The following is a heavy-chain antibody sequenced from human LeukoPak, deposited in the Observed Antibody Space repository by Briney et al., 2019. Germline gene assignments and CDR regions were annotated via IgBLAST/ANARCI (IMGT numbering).Heavy chain of an antibody. CDR1: GGSISGYF. CDR2: IYYSGHT. Sequence: PSETLSLTCNVSGGSISGYFWNWIRQPPGKGREWIGNIYYSGHTNHKPSLKNRVTISLDTSKNQFSLKLSSVTAADTAVYYCARHSWGGYYYMDVWGKGTTVTVSS. J-gene: IGHJ6*03. D-gene: IGHD3-16*01. V-gene: IGHV4-59*08. CDR3: ARHSWGGYYYMDV.